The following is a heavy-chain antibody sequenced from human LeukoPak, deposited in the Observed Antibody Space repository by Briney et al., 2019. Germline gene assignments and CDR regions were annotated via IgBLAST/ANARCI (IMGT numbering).Heavy chain of an antibody. CDR2: ISSSSSSI. Sequence: GGSLRLSCAASGFTFSSYSMNWVRQAPGKGLDWVSSISSSSSSIYYADSMKGRFTISRDNVKNLLFLQMNSLRAEDTAIYYCARDRKGRTYGDPYWFFDLWGRGTLVTVSS. CDR3: ARDRKGRTYGDPYWFFDL. D-gene: IGHD4-17*01. CDR1: GFTFSSYS. J-gene: IGHJ2*01. V-gene: IGHV3-21*06.